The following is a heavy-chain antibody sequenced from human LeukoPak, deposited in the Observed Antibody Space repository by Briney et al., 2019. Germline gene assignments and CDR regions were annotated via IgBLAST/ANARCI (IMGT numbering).Heavy chain of an antibody. Sequence: PGGSLRLSCAVSGSIFSGSWMSWVRQAPGKGLEWVANIKKDGSEKYYVDSVKGRFTISRDNAKNSLYLQMDSLRVEDTAVYYCVRLSTSVAGADYWGQGTLVTVSS. CDR1: GSIFSGSW. V-gene: IGHV3-7*01. J-gene: IGHJ4*02. D-gene: IGHD6-19*01. CDR2: IKKDGSEK. CDR3: VRLSTSVAGADY.